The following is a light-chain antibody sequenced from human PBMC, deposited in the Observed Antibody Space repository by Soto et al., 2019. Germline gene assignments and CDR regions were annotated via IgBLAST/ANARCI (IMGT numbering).Light chain of an antibody. CDR1: SGDVGGYNL. J-gene: IGLJ3*02. CDR2: EVN. V-gene: IGLV2-23*02. CDR3: CSYAGIRV. Sequence: QSVLTQPASVSGSPEQSITISCTGTSGDVGGYNLVSWYQQHPGKAPKVMIYEVNKRPSGISNRFSGSKSGNTASLTISGLQAEDEADYYCCSYAGIRVFGGGTQLTVL.